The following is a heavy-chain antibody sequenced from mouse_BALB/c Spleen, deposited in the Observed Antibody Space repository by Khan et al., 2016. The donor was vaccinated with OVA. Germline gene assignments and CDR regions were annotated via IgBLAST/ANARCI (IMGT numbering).Heavy chain of an antibody. J-gene: IGHJ3*01. CDR3: ARRGLNGIFAY. CDR2: IDPSTGYT. Sequence: VQLQQSGAELAKPGASLKMSCTASGYSFITYWIHWVKQRPGQGLEWIGYIDPSTGYTEYNQKFKDKATLTTDKSSSAAYMQLTSLTSEDSAVYYCARRGLNGIFAYWGQGTLVTVSA. V-gene: IGHV1-7*01. CDR1: GYSFITYW. D-gene: IGHD1-3*01.